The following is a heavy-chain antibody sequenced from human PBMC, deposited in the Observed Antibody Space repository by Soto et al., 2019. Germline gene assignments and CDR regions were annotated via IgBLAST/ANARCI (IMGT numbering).Heavy chain of an antibody. CDR2: IDPSDSYT. CDR3: ARGFKVSRDYGMDV. J-gene: IGHJ6*02. D-gene: IGHD6-6*01. CDR1: GYSFTSYW. V-gene: IGHV5-10-1*01. Sequence: HGESLKISCKGSGYSFTSYWISWVRQMPGKGLEWMGRIDPSDSYTNYSPSFQGHVTISADKSISTAYLQWSSLKASDTAMYYCARGFKVSRDYGMDVWGQGTTVTVSS.